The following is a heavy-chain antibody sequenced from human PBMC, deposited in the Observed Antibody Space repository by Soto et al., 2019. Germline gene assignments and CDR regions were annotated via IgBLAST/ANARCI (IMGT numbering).Heavy chain of an antibody. CDR2: ISYDGSNK. CDR3: ARDPSADSSGYFLRFDY. D-gene: IGHD3-22*01. J-gene: IGHJ4*02. CDR1: GFTFSSYA. V-gene: IGHV3-30-3*01. Sequence: PGGSLRLSCAASGFTFSSYAMHWVRQAPGKGLEWVAVISYDGSNKYYADSVKGRFTISRDNSKNTLYLQMNSLRAEDTAVYYCARDPSADSSGYFLRFDYWGQGTLVTVSS.